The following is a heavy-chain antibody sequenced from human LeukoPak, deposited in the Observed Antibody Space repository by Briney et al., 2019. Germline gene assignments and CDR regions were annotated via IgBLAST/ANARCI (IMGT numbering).Heavy chain of an antibody. D-gene: IGHD6-19*01. V-gene: IGHV5-51*01. Sequence: GESLKTSCQASGYSFTDHWIGWVRQMPGKGLEWMGIIYAGDSDTRYSPSFQGQVTISADKSISTAYQQWSTLQAPDTAMYYCARGDNSGWYFFDYWGQGTLVTVSS. CDR2: IYAGDSDT. CDR3: ARGDNSGWYFFDY. CDR1: GYSFTDHW. J-gene: IGHJ4*02.